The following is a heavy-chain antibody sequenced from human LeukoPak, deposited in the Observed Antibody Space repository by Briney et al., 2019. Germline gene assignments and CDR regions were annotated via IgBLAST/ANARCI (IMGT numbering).Heavy chain of an antibody. CDR3: ARGDYMDV. J-gene: IGHJ6*03. Sequence: SVKVSCKASGGTFSTYAISWVRQAPGQGLEWMGRIIPILDIANYVQKLQGRVTMTTDTSTSTAYMELRSLRSDDTAVYYCARGDYMDVWGKGTTVTVSS. V-gene: IGHV1-69*04. CDR2: IIPILDIA. D-gene: IGHD5-24*01. CDR1: GGTFSTYA.